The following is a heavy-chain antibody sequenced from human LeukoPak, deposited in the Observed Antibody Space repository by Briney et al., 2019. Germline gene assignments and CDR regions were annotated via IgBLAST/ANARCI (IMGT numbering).Heavy chain of an antibody. Sequence: GASVKVSCKASGYTFTDYYMHWVRQAPGQGLEWMGWINPNSGGTSYAQKFQGRVTMTRDTSISTAYMELSRLGSDDTAVYYCARVYGDHFGSGVIDYWGQGTLVTVSS. CDR1: GYTFTDYY. CDR3: ARVYGDHFGSGVIDY. D-gene: IGHD3-10*01. V-gene: IGHV1-2*02. J-gene: IGHJ4*02. CDR2: INPNSGGT.